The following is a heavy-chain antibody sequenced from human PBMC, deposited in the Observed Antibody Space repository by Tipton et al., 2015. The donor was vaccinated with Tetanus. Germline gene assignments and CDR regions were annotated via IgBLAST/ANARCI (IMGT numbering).Heavy chain of an antibody. J-gene: IGHJ2*01. V-gene: IGHV4-59*11. Sequence: TLSLTCTVSGGSMSRHYWSWIRQTPEKGLEWIGYIYYSGSTNYNPSLKSRLTISLDTSKNQFSLKLSSVTAADTAVYYCARGQGHFDLWGRGTLASVSS. CDR2: IYYSGST. CDR1: GGSMSRHY. CDR3: ARGQGHFDL.